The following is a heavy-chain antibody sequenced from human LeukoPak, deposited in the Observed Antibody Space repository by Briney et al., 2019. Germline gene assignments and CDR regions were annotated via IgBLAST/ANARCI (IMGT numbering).Heavy chain of an antibody. CDR2: ISYDGSKK. D-gene: IGHD6-19*01. CDR3: AKDSSNGWYYLDY. CDR1: GFTFSDFG. J-gene: IGHJ4*02. Sequence: PGTSLRLSCAVSGFTFSDFGMHWVRQAPGKGLEWVAVISYDGSKKYYADSVKGRFTISRDSSKDTLYLQMNSLRVEDTAVYYCAKDSSNGWYYLDYWGQGILVTVSS. V-gene: IGHV3-30*18.